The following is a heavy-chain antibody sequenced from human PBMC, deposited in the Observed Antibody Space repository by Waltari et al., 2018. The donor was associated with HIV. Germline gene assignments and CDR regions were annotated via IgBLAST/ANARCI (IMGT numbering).Heavy chain of an antibody. Sequence: EVQLVESGGGLVKPGGSLRPSCAASGLAFSSYSMNWVRQAPGKGLEWVSAISSSSSYIYYADSVKGRFTISRDNAKNSLYLQMNSLRAEDTAVYYCARPYPGCSSTSCYDYWGQGTLVTVSS. V-gene: IGHV3-21*01. D-gene: IGHD2-2*01. J-gene: IGHJ4*02. CDR1: GLAFSSYS. CDR2: ISSSSSYI. CDR3: ARPYPGCSSTSCYDY.